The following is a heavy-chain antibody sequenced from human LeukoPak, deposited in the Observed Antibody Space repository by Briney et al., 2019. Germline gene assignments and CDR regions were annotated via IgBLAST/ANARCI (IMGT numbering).Heavy chain of an antibody. CDR3: AAGSPRPETGYPAPAPFDY. CDR2: ISGSGDST. CDR1: GFIFSSYA. J-gene: IGHJ4*02. V-gene: IGHV3-23*01. D-gene: IGHD1-14*01. Sequence: GGSLRLSCAAPGFIFSSYAMIWVRQARGKGLEWVSTISGSGDSTWYADSVRGRFTTSRDNSKNTLHLLMNSLRAEDTAVYYCAAGSPRPETGYPAPAPFDYWGQGTLVTVSS.